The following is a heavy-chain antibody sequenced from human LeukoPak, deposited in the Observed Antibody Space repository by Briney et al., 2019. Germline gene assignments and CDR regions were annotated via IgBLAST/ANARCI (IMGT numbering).Heavy chain of an antibody. J-gene: IGHJ4*02. CDR1: GFTFSSNA. V-gene: IGHV3-23*01. CDR3: TTTKQARRYFDY. D-gene: IGHD1-14*01. Sequence: GGSLRLSCAGSGFTFSSNALSWVRQAPGKGLEWVSAISGSGGNTYYADSVRGRFTISRDNSKNTLYLQMNTLRAEDTAVYYCTTTKQARRYFDYWGQGTLVTVSS. CDR2: ISGSGGNT.